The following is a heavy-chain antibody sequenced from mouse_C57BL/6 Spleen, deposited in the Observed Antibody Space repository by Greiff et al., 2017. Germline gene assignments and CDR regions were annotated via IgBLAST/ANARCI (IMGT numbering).Heavy chain of an antibody. V-gene: IGHV1-69*01. D-gene: IGHD1-1*01. J-gene: IGHJ2*01. CDR2: IDPSDSYT. CDR3: ARSEDYGSSPYFDY. Sequence: VQLQQPGAELVMPGASVKLSCKASGYTFTSYWMHWVKQRPGQGLEWIGEIDPSDSYTNYNQKFKGKSTLTVDKSSSTAYMQLSSLTSEDSAVYYCARSEDYGSSPYFDYWGQGTTLTVSS. CDR1: GYTFTSYW.